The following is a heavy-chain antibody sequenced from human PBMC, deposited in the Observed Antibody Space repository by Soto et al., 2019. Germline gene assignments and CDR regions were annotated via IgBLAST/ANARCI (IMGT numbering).Heavy chain of an antibody. V-gene: IGHV1-46*01. J-gene: IGHJ6*02. D-gene: IGHD6-19*01. CDR3: ARDKGVAGAAYYGMDV. Sequence: ASVKVSCKASGYTFTSYYMHWVRQAPGQGLEWMGIINPSGGSTSYVQKFQGRVTMTRDTSTSTVYMELSSLRSEDTAVYYCARDKGVAGAAYYGMDVWGQGTTVTVSS. CDR1: GYTFTSYY. CDR2: INPSGGST.